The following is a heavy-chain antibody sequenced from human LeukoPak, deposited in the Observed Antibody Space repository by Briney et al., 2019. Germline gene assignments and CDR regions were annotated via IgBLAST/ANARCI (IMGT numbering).Heavy chain of an antibody. CDR1: GYSISSGYY. CDR2: IYHSGST. CDR3: ARQNDYVWGS. D-gene: IGHD3-16*01. Sequence: SETLSLTCTVSGYSISSGYYWGWIRQPPGRGLEWIGSIYHSGSTYYNPSLKSRVTISVDTSKNQFSLKLSSVTAADTAVYYCARQNDYVWGSWGQGTLVTVSS. J-gene: IGHJ4*02. V-gene: IGHV4-38-2*02.